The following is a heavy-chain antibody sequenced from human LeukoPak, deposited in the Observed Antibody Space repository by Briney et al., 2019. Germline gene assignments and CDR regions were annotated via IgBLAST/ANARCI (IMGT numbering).Heavy chain of an antibody. CDR1: GFTFSSYG. V-gene: IGHV3-33*01. CDR2: IWYDGSNK. J-gene: IGHJ4*02. CDR3: ARERNPKYYDILTGYHGGLDY. D-gene: IGHD3-9*01. Sequence: GGSLRLSCAASGFTFSSYGMHWVCQAPGKGLEWVAVIWYDGSNKYYADSVKGRFTISRDNSKNTLYLQMNSLRAEDTAVYYCARERNPKYYDILTGYHGGLDYWGQGTLVTVSS.